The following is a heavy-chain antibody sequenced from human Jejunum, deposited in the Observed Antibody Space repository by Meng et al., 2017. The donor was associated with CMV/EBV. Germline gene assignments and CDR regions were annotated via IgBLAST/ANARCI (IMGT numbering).Heavy chain of an antibody. CDR3: TRQIVLTSQTRDY. D-gene: IGHD2/OR15-2a*01. CDR1: GYDFSAYS. CDR2: INPINGAT. Sequence: ACGYDFSAYSMHWVRQAPGQGLEWMGRINPINGATDFAPKFQGRVAITADLSINTAYLELIRLTSHDTAVYFCTRQIVLTSQTRDYWGQGSLVTVSS. J-gene: IGHJ4*02. V-gene: IGHV1-2*06.